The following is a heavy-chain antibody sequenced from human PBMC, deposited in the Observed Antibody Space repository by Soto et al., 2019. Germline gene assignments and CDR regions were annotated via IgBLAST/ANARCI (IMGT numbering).Heavy chain of an antibody. CDR2: ISYDGSNK. Sequence: QVQLVESGGGVVQPGRSLRLSCAASGFTFSSYAMHWVRQAPGKGLEWVAVISYDGSNKYHADSVKGRFTISRDNSKNTLYLQMNSRRAEDTAVYYCARGGLSWYSSSPLDYWGQGTLVTVSS. CDR3: ARGGLSWYSSSPLDY. V-gene: IGHV3-30-3*01. D-gene: IGHD6-13*01. J-gene: IGHJ4*02. CDR1: GFTFSSYA.